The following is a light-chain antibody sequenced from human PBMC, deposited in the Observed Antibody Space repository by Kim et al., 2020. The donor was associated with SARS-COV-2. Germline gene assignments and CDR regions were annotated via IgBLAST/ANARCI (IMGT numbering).Light chain of an antibody. CDR3: QQYNAWPET. CDR2: GAS. J-gene: IGKJ1*01. Sequence: EIVMTQSPATPSVSPGERATLSCRAGQSVSSNLAWYQQKPGQAPRLLIYGASTRATGIPARFSGSGSGTEFTLTISSLQSEDFAVYCCQQYNAWPETFGQGTKVDIK. CDR1: QSVSSN. V-gene: IGKV3-15*01.